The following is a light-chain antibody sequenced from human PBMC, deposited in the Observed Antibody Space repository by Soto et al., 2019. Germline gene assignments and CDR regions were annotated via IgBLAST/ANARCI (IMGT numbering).Light chain of an antibody. J-gene: IGKJ1*01. Sequence: EIVLTQSPGTLSLSPGERATLSCRASQSVSSSYLAWYQQKPGQAPRLLIYGASSRATGIPDRFSGSGSGTDFILTISRLEPEDFAVYYCQQYGSSPTWTFGQGTKVDI. CDR1: QSVSSSY. CDR2: GAS. V-gene: IGKV3-20*01. CDR3: QQYGSSPTWT.